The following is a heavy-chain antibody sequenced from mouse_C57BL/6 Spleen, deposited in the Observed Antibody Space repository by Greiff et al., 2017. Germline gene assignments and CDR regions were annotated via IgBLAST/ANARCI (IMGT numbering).Heavy chain of an antibody. D-gene: IGHD1-1*01. V-gene: IGHV1-69*01. Sequence: QVQLQQPGAELVMPGASVKLSCKASGYTFTSYWMHWVKQRPGQGLEWIGEIDPSDSYTNYNQKFKGKSTLTVDTSSSTAYMQLSSLTSEDSAVYYGARGGDYYGSSPSGYWGQGTTLTVSS. CDR3: ARGGDYYGSSPSGY. CDR2: IDPSDSYT. CDR1: GYTFTSYW. J-gene: IGHJ2*01.